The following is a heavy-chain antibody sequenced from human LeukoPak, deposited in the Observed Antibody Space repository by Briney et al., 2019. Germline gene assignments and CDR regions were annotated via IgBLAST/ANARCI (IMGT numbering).Heavy chain of an antibody. CDR1: GFTHGVYA. Sequence: GGSLTLSCTASGFTHGVYAMSCVRQAPGKGLEWISCIRSKAYGRTTESAASVKSRFTISRDDSKSIAYLQMNSLKTEDTAVYYCTRLAGVGGQGTLVTVSS. V-gene: IGHV3-49*04. CDR2: IRSKAYGRTT. CDR3: TRLAGV. J-gene: IGHJ4*02.